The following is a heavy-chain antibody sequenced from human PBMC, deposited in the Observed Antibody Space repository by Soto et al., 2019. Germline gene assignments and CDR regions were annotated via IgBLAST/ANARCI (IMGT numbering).Heavy chain of an antibody. D-gene: IGHD2-2*01. CDR1: GGSISSSNW. V-gene: IGHV4-4*02. CDR2: IFHSGST. CDR3: ARDHADTGYAFDI. J-gene: IGHJ3*02. Sequence: QVQLQESGAGLVKPSGTLSLTCAVSGGSISSSNWWNWVRQPPGKGLEWIGEIFHSGSTNYNPSLXXRXXLSVDKSKNQFYLKLSSVTAADTAVYYCARDHADTGYAFDIWGQGTMVTVSS.